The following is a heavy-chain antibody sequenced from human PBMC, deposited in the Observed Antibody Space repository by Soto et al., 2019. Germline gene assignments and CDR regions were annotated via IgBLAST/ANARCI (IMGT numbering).Heavy chain of an antibody. J-gene: IGHJ4*02. CDR3: ARDTSNEYSGYDFGY. CDR2: IIPILGIA. V-gene: IGHV1-69*04. CDR1: GGTFSSYT. D-gene: IGHD5-12*01. Sequence: GASVKVSCKASGGTFSSYTISWVRQAPGQGLEWMGRIIPILGIANYAQKFQGRVTITADKSTSTAYMELSSLRSEDTAVYYCARDTSNEYSGYDFGYWGQGTLVTVSS.